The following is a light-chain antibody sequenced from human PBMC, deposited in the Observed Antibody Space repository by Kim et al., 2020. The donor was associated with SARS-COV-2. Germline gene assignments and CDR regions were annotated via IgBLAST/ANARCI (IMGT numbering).Light chain of an antibody. J-gene: IGLJ2*01. V-gene: IGLV4-69*01. CDR3: QTWGTGSVV. Sequence: SVMLTCPLSSGHSSYAIARHQQQPEKGPRYLMILNSDGSHSKGDGIPDRFSGSSSGAERYLTISSLQSEDEADYYCQTWGTGSVVFGGGTQLTVL. CDR1: SGHSSYA. CDR2: LNSDGSH.